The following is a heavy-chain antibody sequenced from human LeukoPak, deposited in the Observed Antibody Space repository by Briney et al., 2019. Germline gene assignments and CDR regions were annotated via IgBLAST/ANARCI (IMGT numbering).Heavy chain of an antibody. CDR3: ARDREIWLPHNWFDP. CDR1: GFTFSDYY. CDR2: ISSSGSTI. J-gene: IGHJ5*02. V-gene: IGHV3-11*04. Sequence: GGSLRLSCAASGFTFSDYYMSWIRQAPGKGLEWVSYISSSGSTIYYADSVKGRFTISRDNGKNSLFLQMTSLRAEDTAVYYCARDREIWLPHNWFDPWGQGTLVTVSS. D-gene: IGHD5-24*01.